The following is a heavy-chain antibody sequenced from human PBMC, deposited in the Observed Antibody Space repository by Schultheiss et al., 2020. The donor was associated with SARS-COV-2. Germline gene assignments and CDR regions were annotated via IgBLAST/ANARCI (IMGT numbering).Heavy chain of an antibody. CDR1: GFTFGNFA. J-gene: IGHJ6*02. CDR2: IKSKAYGGTT. D-gene: IGHD3-16*01. CDR3: SRDILGGYYGMDV. V-gene: IGHV3-49*04. Sequence: GESLKISCTTSGFTFGNFAMSWVRLAPGKGLEWVGFIKSKAYGGTTEYAAPVKGRFTISRDDSKSIAYLQMNSLKTEDTAVYYCSRDILGGYYGMDVWGQGTTVTVSS.